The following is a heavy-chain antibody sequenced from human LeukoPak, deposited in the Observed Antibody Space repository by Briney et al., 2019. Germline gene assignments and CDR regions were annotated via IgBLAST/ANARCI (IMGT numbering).Heavy chain of an antibody. CDR2: INHSGST. D-gene: IGHD3-10*01. CDR1: CAGYY. CDR3: ARLPLTLVRGEDY. J-gene: IGHJ4*02. V-gene: IGHV4-34*01. Sequence: CAGYYWSWIRQPPGKGLEWIGEINHSGSTNYNPSLKSRVTISVDTSKNQFSLKLSSVTAADTAVYYCARLPLTLVRGEDYWGQGTLVTVSS.